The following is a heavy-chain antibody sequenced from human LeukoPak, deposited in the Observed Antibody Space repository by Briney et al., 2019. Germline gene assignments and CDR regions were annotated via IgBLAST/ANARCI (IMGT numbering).Heavy chain of an antibody. CDR3: AKSGSSWIYYFDY. J-gene: IGHJ4*02. CDR2: IWYDGSNK. D-gene: IGHD6-13*01. V-gene: IGHV3-33*06. Sequence: GRSLRLSCAASGFTFSSYGMHWVRQAPGKGLEWVAVIWYDGSNKYYADSVKGRFTISRDNSKNTLYLQMNSLRAEDTAVYYCAKSGSSWIYYFDYWGQGTLVTVSS. CDR1: GFTFSSYG.